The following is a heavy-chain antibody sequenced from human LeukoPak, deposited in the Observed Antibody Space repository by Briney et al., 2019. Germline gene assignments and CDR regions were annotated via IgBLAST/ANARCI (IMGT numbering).Heavy chain of an antibody. V-gene: IGHV5-51*01. J-gene: IGHJ1*01. CDR1: GYSFTSYW. D-gene: IGHD3-22*01. Sequence: GEPLQISCKGSGYSFTSYWIGWVRQMPGKGLEWMGVIYPGDSDTRYSPSFQGQVTISADKSISTAYLQWSSLKASDTAMYYCARHAWGDYDSSGYYLDFQHWGQGTLVTVSS. CDR2: IYPGDSDT. CDR3: ARHAWGDYDSSGYYLDFQH.